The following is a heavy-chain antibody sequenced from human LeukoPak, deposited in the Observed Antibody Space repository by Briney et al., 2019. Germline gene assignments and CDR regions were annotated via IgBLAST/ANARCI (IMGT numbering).Heavy chain of an antibody. J-gene: IGHJ5*02. CDR3: ARDPTIFGVVTWFDP. CDR1: GYTFTSYG. CDR2: ISAYNGNT. Sequence: ASVKVSCKASGYTFTSYGISWVRQAPGQGLEWMGWISAYNGNTNNAQKLQGRVTMTTDTSTSTAYMELRSLRSDDTAVYYCARDPTIFGVVTWFDPWDQGTLVTVSS. D-gene: IGHD3-3*01. V-gene: IGHV1-18*01.